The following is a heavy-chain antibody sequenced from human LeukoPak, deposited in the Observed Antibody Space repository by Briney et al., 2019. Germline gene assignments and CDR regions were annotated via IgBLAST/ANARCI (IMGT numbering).Heavy chain of an antibody. D-gene: IGHD3-10*01. CDR1: GFTFSSYW. CDR3: ASDGAARGSGSFGD. Sequence: GGSLRLSCAASGFTFSSYWMSWVRQAPRKGLEWVANIKQDGSEKYYVDSVKGRFTISRDNAKNSLFLQMNSLRADDTAVYFCASDGAARGSGSFGDWGQGTLVSVSS. V-gene: IGHV3-7*03. J-gene: IGHJ4*02. CDR2: IKQDGSEK.